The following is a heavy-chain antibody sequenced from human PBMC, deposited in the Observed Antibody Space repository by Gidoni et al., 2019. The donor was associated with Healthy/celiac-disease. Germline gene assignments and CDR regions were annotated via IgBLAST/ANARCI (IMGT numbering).Heavy chain of an antibody. D-gene: IGHD2-21*02. CDR2: IYTSGST. J-gene: IGHJ5*02. Sequence: QVPLQESGPGLVKPSQPLSLTCTVSGGSLRSGSYYWSCIRQPAGKGREWIGRIYTSGSTNHNPSLKSRVTISVDTSKTQFSLKLSSVTAADTAVYYCARDLAYCGGDCYKNWFDPWGQGTLVTVSS. CDR1: GGSLRSGSYY. CDR3: ARDLAYCGGDCYKNWFDP. V-gene: IGHV4-61*02.